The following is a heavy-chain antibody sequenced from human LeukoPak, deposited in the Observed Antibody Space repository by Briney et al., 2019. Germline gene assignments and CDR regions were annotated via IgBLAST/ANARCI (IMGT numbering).Heavy chain of an antibody. CDR3: TRERHVLRYFNWSSQTTAFDY. D-gene: IGHD3-9*01. J-gene: IGHJ4*02. V-gene: IGHV3-49*03. CDR1: GFTLGDYA. CDR2: IRSKAYEGTT. Sequence: PGGSRRLSCTASGFTLGDYAISWFRQAPGEVLEWVGFIRSKAYEGTTEYAASVKGRFPISRDDSKSIAYQQMNRLKTEETAVYYCTRERHVLRYFNWSSQTTAFDYWGQGTLVTVSS.